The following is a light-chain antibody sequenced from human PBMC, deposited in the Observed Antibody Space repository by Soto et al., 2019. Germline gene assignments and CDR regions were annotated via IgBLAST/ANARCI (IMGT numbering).Light chain of an antibody. CDR1: NIGSKT. CDR2: YDS. CDR3: QVWDSSSDRVV. V-gene: IGLV3-21*04. J-gene: IGLJ2*01. Sequence: SYELTQPPSVSVAPGETARITCGGNNIGSKTVHWYQQKPGQAPVLVIFYDSDRPSGIPERFSGSNSGNTATLTISRVEVGDEADYYCQVWDSSSDRVVFGGGTKVTVL.